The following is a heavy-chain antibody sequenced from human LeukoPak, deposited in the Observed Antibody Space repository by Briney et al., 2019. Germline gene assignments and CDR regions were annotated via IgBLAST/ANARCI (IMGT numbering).Heavy chain of an antibody. D-gene: IGHD2-15*01. CDR3: ARDSTPSAFDI. CDR1: GFIFSSYS. J-gene: IGHJ3*02. V-gene: IGHV3-21*01. Sequence: GGSLRLSCAASGFIFSSYSMNWVRQAPGKGLEWVSSISSSSSYIYYADSVKGRFTISRDNAKNSLYLQMNSLRAEDTAVYYCARDSTPSAFDIWGQGTMVTVSS. CDR2: ISSSSSYI.